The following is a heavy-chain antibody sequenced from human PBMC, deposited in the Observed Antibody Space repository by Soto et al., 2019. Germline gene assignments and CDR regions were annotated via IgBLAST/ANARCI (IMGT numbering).Heavy chain of an antibody. J-gene: IGHJ4*02. Sequence: QLQLQESGSGLVKPSQTLSLTCAVSGGSISSGGDSWNWIRQPPGKGLEWIGYIYQTGSTYYKPSLKNRVIISLDRSKNQFSLKLTSVTAADTATYYCARIGGRVGGPDYWGQGTLVMVSS. CDR2: IYQTGST. CDR3: ARIGGRVGGPDY. V-gene: IGHV4-30-2*01. D-gene: IGHD1-26*01. CDR1: GGSISSGGDS.